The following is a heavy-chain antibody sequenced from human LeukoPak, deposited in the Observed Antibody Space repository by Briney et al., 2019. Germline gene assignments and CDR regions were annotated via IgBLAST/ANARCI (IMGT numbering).Heavy chain of an antibody. Sequence: GGSLRLSCSASGFSFSSYELNWVRQAPGKGLEWVSYISASGTTIYYADSVKGRFTISRDNAEKSLYLQMNSLRAEDTAVYYCARGATIHTIGWYDDSIASWSHGTMVTVSS. D-gene: IGHD6-19*01. CDR3: ARGATIHTIGWYDDSIAS. CDR1: GFSFSSYE. CDR2: ISASGTTI. V-gene: IGHV3-48*03. J-gene: IGHJ3*02.